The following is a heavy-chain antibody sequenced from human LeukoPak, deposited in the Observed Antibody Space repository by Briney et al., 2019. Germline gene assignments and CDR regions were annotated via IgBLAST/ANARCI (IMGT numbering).Heavy chain of an antibody. CDR1: GYTFTGYY. J-gene: IGHJ5*02. V-gene: IGHV1-2*02. D-gene: IGHD3-9*01. CDR2: INSDSGFT. CDR3: ARNFDMKGFDP. Sequence: ASVKVSCKASGYTFTGYYMNWVRQAPGQGLEWMGWINSDSGFTKYAQKFQGRVTMTRDTSITTVYMDLTRLTSDDTAVYYCARNFDMKGFDPWGQGTPVTVSS.